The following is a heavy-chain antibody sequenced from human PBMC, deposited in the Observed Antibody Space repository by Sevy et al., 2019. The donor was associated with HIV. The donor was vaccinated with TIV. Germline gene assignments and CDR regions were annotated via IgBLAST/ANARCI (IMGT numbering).Heavy chain of an antibody. CDR3: ARGGYCSGGSCYARY. CDR2: INSDGSST. D-gene: IGHD2-15*01. Sequence: GGSLRLSCAASGFTFSSYWMHWVRQAPGKGLVWVSRINSDGSSTSYAYSVKGRFTISRDNAKNTMYLQMNSLRAEDTAVYYCARGGYCSGGSCYARYWGQGTLVTVSS. V-gene: IGHV3-74*01. J-gene: IGHJ4*02. CDR1: GFTFSSYW.